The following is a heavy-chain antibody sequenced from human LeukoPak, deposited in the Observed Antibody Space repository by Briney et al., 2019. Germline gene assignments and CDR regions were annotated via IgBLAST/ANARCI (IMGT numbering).Heavy chain of an antibody. Sequence: GGSLRLSCAASGFTFSSYAMHWVRQAPGKGLEWVAVISYDGSNKYYADSVKGRFTISRDNSKNTLYLQMNSLRAEDTAVYYCEGYCSSTSCYSPSYNWFDPWGQGTLVTVSS. CDR2: ISYDGSNK. V-gene: IGHV3-30-3*01. D-gene: IGHD2-2*01. CDR3: EGYCSSTSCYSPSYNWFDP. J-gene: IGHJ5*02. CDR1: GFTFSSYA.